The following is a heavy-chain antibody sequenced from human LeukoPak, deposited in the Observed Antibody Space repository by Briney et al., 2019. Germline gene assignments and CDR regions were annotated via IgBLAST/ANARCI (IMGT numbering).Heavy chain of an antibody. V-gene: IGHV4-31*01. Sequence: SQTLSLPCSVLGGSISSAGYYWGWIRQPPGRGLEWTGYIYYRGSTYHNATLKGTVTISVYMSKNQVSVEVSSVSSADTGVYYCARGGLTCGRAKNWFDPWGQGTLVTVSS. CDR2: IYYRGST. CDR3: ARGGLTCGRAKNWFDP. D-gene: IGHD1-26*01. J-gene: IGHJ5*02. CDR1: GGSISSAGYY.